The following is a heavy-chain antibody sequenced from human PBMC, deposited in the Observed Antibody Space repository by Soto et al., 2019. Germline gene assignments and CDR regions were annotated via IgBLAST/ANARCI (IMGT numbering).Heavy chain of an antibody. Sequence: GGSLRLSCAASGFTFSSYWMHWVRQAPGKGLVWVSRINSDGSSTNYADSVKGRFTISRDNAKNTLYLQMNSLRAEDTAVYYCARGVVVVAATTYYYYYGMDVWGQGTTVTVSS. CDR3: ARGVVVVAATTYYYYYGMDV. D-gene: IGHD2-15*01. V-gene: IGHV3-74*01. J-gene: IGHJ6*02. CDR1: GFTFSSYW. CDR2: INSDGSST.